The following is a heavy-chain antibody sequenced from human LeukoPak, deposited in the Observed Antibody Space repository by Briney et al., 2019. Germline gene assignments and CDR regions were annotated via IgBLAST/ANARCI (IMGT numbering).Heavy chain of an antibody. V-gene: IGHV3-30*04. CDR2: ISYDGSNK. D-gene: IGHD3-10*01. CDR1: GFTFSSYA. J-gene: IGHJ4*02. CDR3: ARAVRGDEGYFDY. Sequence: GGPLRLSCAASGFTFSSYAMHWVRQAPGKGLEWLAVISYDGSNKYYADSVKGRFTISRDNSKNTLYLQMNSLRAEDTAVYYCARAVRGDEGYFDYWGQGTLVTVSS.